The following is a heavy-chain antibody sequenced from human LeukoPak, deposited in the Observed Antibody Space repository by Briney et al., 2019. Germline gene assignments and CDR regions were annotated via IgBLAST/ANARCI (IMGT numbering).Heavy chain of an antibody. CDR1: GGTFSSYA. CDR2: ISAYNGNT. V-gene: IGHV1-18*01. D-gene: IGHD3-9*01. J-gene: IGHJ4*02. Sequence: ASVKVSCKASGGTFSSYAISWVRQAPGQGLEWMGWISAYNGNTNYAQKLQGRVTMTTDTSTSTAYMELRSLRSDDTAVYYCARALYDILTGYYVHWGQGTLVTVSS. CDR3: ARALYDILTGYYVH.